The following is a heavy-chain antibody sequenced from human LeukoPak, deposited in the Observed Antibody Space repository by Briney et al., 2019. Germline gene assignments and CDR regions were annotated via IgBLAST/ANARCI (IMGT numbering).Heavy chain of an antibody. D-gene: IGHD6-25*01. CDR3: AKDRGRYYYYMDV. CDR2: ISWVGGST. J-gene: IGHJ6*03. Sequence: PGGSLRLSCAASGFTFDDYAMHWVRQAPGKGLEWVSLISWVGGSTYYADSVKGRFTISRDNSKNSLYLQMNSLRAEDTALYYCAKDRGRYYYYMDVWGKGTTVTVSS. V-gene: IGHV3-43D*04. CDR1: GFTFDDYA.